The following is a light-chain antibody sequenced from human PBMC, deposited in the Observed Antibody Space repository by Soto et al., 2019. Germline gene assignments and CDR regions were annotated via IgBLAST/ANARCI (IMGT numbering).Light chain of an antibody. CDR1: QGISSH. CDR2: DAS. CDR3: QQLKSFPLN. V-gene: IGKV1-9*01. Sequence: TESPPFLSASDGDRVTITCRASQGISSHLAWYQQKPGKAPKLLIYDASTLQSEAPSRFSGSGSGTEFTLTISSLLPEDFATYHCQQLKSFPLNFGQGTRLEIK. J-gene: IGKJ5*01.